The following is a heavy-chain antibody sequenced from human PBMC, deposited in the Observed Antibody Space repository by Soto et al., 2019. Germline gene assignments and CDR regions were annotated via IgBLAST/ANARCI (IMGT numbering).Heavy chain of an antibody. CDR1: GSSISPYY. D-gene: IGHD1-26*01. V-gene: IGHV4-59*01. CDR3: AREKDRIMGGYAFGY. CDR2: LFYRGTA. Sequence: SETLSLTCSVSGSSISPYYWTLLRQAPGKGLEWIGYLFYRGTATYNPALKSRVTISLDTSKKQVSLRLSSVKAADTAVYYCAREKDRIMGGYAFGYWGPGTMITFSS. J-gene: IGHJ4*02.